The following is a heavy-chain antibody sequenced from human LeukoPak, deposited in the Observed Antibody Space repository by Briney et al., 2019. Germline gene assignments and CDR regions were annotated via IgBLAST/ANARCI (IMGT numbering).Heavy chain of an antibody. D-gene: IGHD1-7*01. J-gene: IGHJ3*02. Sequence: GGSLRLSCVASGFTFDDYAMHWVRQAPGKGLEWVSGISWNSGNIGYGDSVKGRFTISRDNAKNSLYPQMNSLRAEDTAVYYCARQMSWNSAFDIWGQGTMVTVSS. V-gene: IGHV3-9*01. CDR3: ARQMSWNSAFDI. CDR1: GFTFDDYA. CDR2: ISWNSGNI.